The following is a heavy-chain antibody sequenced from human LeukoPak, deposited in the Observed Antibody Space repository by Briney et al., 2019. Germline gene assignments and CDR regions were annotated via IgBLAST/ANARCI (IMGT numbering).Heavy chain of an antibody. CDR2: IKRDESEK. V-gene: IGHV3-7*03. CDR1: GFSISNDG. J-gene: IGHJ4*02. CDR3: ARERRIVEKSFDY. Sequence: PGGARRLSCAAAGFSISNDGRKWGRQAPGKGREGVGNIKRDESEKSYVDSVKGRFTISRDNGKNSLYLQMTSLRGEDTAVYYCARERRIVEKSFDYWGQGTLVTVSS. D-gene: IGHD1-26*01.